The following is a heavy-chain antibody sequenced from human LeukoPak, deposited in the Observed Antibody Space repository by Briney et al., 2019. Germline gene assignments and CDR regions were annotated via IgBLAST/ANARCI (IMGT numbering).Heavy chain of an antibody. CDR2: IRYDGSNK. D-gene: IGHD3-10*01. CDR3: AKDLEQFGELLQFDY. V-gene: IGHV3-30*02. CDR1: GFTFSSYG. Sequence: GESLRLSCAASGFTFSSYGMHWVRQAPGKGLEWVAFIRYDGSNKYYADSVKGRFTISRDNSKNTLYLQMNSLRAEDTAVYYCAKDLEQFGELLQFDYWGQGTLVTVSS. J-gene: IGHJ4*02.